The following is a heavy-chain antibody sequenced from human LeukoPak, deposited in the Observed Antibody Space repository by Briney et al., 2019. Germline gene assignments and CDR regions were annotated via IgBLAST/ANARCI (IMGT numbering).Heavy chain of an antibody. Sequence: TSETLSLTCTVSGGSISSGSYYWSWIRQPAGKGLEWIGRIYTSGSTNYNPSLKSRVTISVDTSKNQFSLKLSSVTAADTAVYYCARAIVGATTIDYWGQGTLVTVSS. CDR3: ARAIVGATTIDY. J-gene: IGHJ4*02. D-gene: IGHD1-26*01. V-gene: IGHV4-61*02. CDR1: GGSISSGSYY. CDR2: IYTSGST.